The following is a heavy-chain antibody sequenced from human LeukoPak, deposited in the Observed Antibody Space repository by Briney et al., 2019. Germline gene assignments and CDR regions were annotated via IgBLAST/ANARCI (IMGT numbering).Heavy chain of an antibody. V-gene: IGHV3-21*01. D-gene: IGHD2-2*01. CDR1: GFTFSSYS. Sequence: PGGSLRLSCAASGFTFSSYSMSWVRQAPGKGLEWVSSISSSSSYIYYADSVKGRFTISRDNAKNSLYLQMNSLRAEDTAVYYCARAPGISSSTSCFGYWGQGTLVTVSS. CDR2: ISSSSSYI. J-gene: IGHJ4*02. CDR3: ARAPGISSSTSCFGY.